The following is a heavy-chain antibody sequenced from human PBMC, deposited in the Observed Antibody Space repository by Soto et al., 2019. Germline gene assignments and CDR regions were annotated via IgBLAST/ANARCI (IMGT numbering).Heavy chain of an antibody. V-gene: IGHV4-59*02. CDR2: IYYSGST. CDR3: ARDPGYYDSSGYYYIHAFDI. J-gene: IGHJ3*02. Sequence: SETLSLTCTVSGGSVSSYNWSWIRQPPGKGLEWIGYIYYSGSTNYNPSLKSRVTISVDTSKNQFSLKLSSVTAADTAVYYCARDPGYYDSSGYYYIHAFDIWGQGTMVT. D-gene: IGHD3-22*01. CDR1: GGSVSSYN.